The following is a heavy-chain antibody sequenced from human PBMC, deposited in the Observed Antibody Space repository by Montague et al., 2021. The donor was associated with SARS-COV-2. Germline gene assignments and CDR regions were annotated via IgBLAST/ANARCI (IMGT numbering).Heavy chain of an antibody. D-gene: IGHD6-13*01. CDR1: GDSVSSNSAT. Sequence: CAISGDSVSSNSATWNWIRQSPSRGLEWLGRTYYRSKWYNDYAVSVKSRITINPDTSKNQFSLQLNSVTPEDTAVYYCARYSSSWYFDWFDPWGQGTLVTVSS. CDR3: ARYSSSWYFDWFDP. J-gene: IGHJ5*02. CDR2: TYYRSKWYN. V-gene: IGHV6-1*01.